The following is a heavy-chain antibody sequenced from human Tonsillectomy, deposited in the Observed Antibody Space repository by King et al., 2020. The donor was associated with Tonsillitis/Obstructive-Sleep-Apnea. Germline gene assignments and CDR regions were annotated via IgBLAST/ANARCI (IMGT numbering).Heavy chain of an antibody. J-gene: IGHJ6*03. CDR1: GGSFSGYY. V-gene: IGHV4-34*01. D-gene: IGHD1-1*01. Sequence: VQLQQWGAGLLKPSETLSLTCAVYGGSFSGYYWSWIRQPPGKGREWIGEINHSGSTTYNPSLKSRVTISVDTSKNQFSLTLSSVTAADTAVYYCARKRSLYYYMDVWGKGTTVTVSS. CDR2: INHSGST. CDR3: ARKRSLYYYMDV.